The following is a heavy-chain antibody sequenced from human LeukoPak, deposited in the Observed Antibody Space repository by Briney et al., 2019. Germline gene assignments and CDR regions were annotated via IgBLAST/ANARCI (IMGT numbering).Heavy chain of an antibody. CDR1: GYTFTSYY. CDR2: INPSGGST. D-gene: IGHD3-3*01. CDR3: ARDLRINYDFWSGYYGGDYYYYYGMDV. J-gene: IGHJ6*02. Sequence: ASVKVSCKASGYTFTSYYMHWVRQAPGQGLEWMGIINPSGGSTSYAQKFQGRVTMTRDTSTSTVYMELSSLRSEDTAVYYCARDLRINYDFWSGYYGGDYYYYYGMDVWGQGTTVTVSS. V-gene: IGHV1-46*01.